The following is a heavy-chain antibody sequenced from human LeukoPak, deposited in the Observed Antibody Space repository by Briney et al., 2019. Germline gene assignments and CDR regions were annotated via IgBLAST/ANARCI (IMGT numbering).Heavy chain of an antibody. D-gene: IGHD3-3*01. Sequence: SETLSLTCTVSGGSISSYYWSWIRQPPGEGLEWIGYIYYSGSTNHNPSLKSRVTISVDTSKNQFSLKLSSVTAADTAVYYCARGKPQPPSTYYDFWSGYYNPLYYFDYWGQGTLVTVSS. CDR1: GGSISSYY. CDR2: IYYSGST. J-gene: IGHJ4*02. V-gene: IGHV4-59*08. CDR3: ARGKPQPPSTYYDFWSGYYNPLYYFDY.